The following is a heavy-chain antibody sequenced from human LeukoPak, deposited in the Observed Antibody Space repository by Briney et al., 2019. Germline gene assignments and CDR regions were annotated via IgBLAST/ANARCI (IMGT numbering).Heavy chain of an antibody. CDR1: GFTFSSYG. J-gene: IGHJ4*02. Sequence: GGSLRLSCATSGFTFSSYGLHWVRQAPGKGLEWVALISSDGSNKYFADSVKGRFTISRDNSKNTLYLQMNSLRTEDTAVYYCAKDSGKSAGIAVSRAPQDHWGQGTLVTVSS. D-gene: IGHD6-19*01. CDR2: ISSDGSNK. CDR3: AKDSGKSAGIAVSRAPQDH. V-gene: IGHV3-30*18.